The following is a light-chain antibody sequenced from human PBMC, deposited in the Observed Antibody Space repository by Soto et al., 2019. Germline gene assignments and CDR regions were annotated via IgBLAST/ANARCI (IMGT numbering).Light chain of an antibody. Sequence: VQRTQTPSSLSASVGDRVILTCRASQSIGNWLAWYQQKPGKAPKLLIYKASSLESGVPTRFSGSGSGTDFTLTISSLPPEDFATYYCQQYNSYVFGPGTKVDIK. V-gene: IGKV1-5*03. CDR1: QSIGNW. CDR2: KAS. CDR3: QQYNSYV. J-gene: IGKJ3*01.